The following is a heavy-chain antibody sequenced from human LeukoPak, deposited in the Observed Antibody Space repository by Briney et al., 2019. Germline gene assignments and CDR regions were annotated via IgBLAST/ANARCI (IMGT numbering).Heavy chain of an antibody. D-gene: IGHD6-19*01. CDR2: ISSTSSTR. CDR1: GFTFSSYA. V-gene: IGHV3-48*01. Sequence: PGGSLRLSCAASGFTFSSYAMNWVRQAPGKGLEWVSYISSTSSTRYYADSVKGRFTISRDNARNSLYLQMNSLRAEDTAVYYCARSDTTYSSGWSYWGQGTLVTVSS. J-gene: IGHJ4*02. CDR3: ARSDTTYSSGWSY.